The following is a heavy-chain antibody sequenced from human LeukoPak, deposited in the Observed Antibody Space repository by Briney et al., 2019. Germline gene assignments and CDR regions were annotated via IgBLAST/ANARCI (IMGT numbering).Heavy chain of an antibody. V-gene: IGHV1-46*01. D-gene: IGHD5-18*01. CDR1: GYTFTSYG. Sequence: GASVKVSCKASGYTFTSYGISWVRQAPGQGLEWMGIINPSGGSTSYAQKFQGRVTMTRDTSTSTVYMELSSLRSEDTAVYYCARVGYTAMVYYFDYWGQGTLVTVSS. J-gene: IGHJ4*02. CDR2: INPSGGST. CDR3: ARVGYTAMVYYFDY.